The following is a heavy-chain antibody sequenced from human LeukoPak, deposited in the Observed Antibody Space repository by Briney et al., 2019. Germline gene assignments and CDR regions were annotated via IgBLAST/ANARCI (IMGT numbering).Heavy chain of an antibody. CDR2: ISGSAGST. CDR1: GFTFSTFA. V-gene: IGHV3-23*01. CDR3: AKDRGY. J-gene: IGHJ4*02. Sequence: PGGSLRLSCAASGFTFSTFAMTWVRQAPGKGLGWVSAISGSAGSTNYADSVKGRFTISRDNSKNTLYLQMNSLTAEDSAIYYCAKDRGYWGQGTLVTVSS.